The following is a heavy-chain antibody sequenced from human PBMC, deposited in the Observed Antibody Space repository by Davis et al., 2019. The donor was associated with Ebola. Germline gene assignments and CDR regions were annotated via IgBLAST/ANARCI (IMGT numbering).Heavy chain of an antibody. Sequence: ASVTVSCKASGYTFTGYYMHWVRQAPGQGLEWMGWMNPNSGNTGYAQKFQGRVTMTRNTSISTAYMELSSLRFDDTAVYYCARACSSTRCDYYYYGMDVWGQGTTVTVSS. V-gene: IGHV1-8*02. D-gene: IGHD2-2*01. J-gene: IGHJ6*02. CDR3: ARACSSTRCDYYYYGMDV. CDR1: GYTFTGYY. CDR2: MNPNSGNT.